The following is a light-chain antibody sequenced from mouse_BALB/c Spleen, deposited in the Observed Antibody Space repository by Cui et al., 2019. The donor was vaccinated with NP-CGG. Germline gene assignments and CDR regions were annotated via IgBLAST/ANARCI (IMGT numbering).Light chain of an antibody. Sequence: QPLVATDSAFTTSPGETSNLTCRSNTGAVTTSNYANWVQEKPDQLFTGLIGGTNNRAPGVPARFSGSLIGDKAALTITGAQTEDEAIYFCALWYSNHWVFGGGTKLTVL. CDR2: GTN. J-gene: IGLJ1*01. CDR3: ALWYSNHWV. CDR1: TGAVTTSNY. V-gene: IGLV1*01.